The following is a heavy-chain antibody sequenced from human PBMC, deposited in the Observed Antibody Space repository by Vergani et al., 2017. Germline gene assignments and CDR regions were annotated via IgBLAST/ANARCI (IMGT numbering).Heavy chain of an antibody. CDR3: ARAAGYCSSTSCSPTLRYYYYYMDV. CDR1: GFTFSTYG. CDR2: IWYDGSNK. Sequence: QVQLLESGGGVVQPGRSLRLSCAASGFTFSTYGLHWVRQAPGKGLEWVAVIWYDGSNKYYADSVKGRFTISRDSSKNTLYLQMNGLRAEDTAVYYCARAAGYCSSTSCSPTLRYYYYYMDVWGKGTTVTVSS. V-gene: IGHV3-33*01. D-gene: IGHD2-2*01. J-gene: IGHJ6*03.